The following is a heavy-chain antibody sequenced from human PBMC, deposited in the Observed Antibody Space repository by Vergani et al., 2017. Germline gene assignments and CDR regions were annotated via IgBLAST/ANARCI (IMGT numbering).Heavy chain of an antibody. CDR3: ARGFPREANWESN. D-gene: IGHD7-27*01. CDR1: GGTFSSYA. Sequence: QVHLVQSGAEVKKPGASVKVSCKASGGTFSSYAISWVRQAPGQGLEWMGGIIPIFGTANYAQKSQGRVTITAYESTSTAYMELSSLRSEDTAVYYCARGFPREANWESNWGQGTLVTVSS. V-gene: IGHV1-69*13. CDR2: IIPIFGTA. J-gene: IGHJ4*02.